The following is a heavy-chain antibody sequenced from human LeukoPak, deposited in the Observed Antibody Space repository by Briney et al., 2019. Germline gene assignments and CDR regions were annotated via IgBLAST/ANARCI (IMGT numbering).Heavy chain of an antibody. CDR2: INHSGAT. CDR1: GRSFSGNN. V-gene: IGHV4-34*01. J-gene: IGHJ5*01. CDR3: ARGSLKHDS. Sequence: SEILSLTCAVYGRSFSGNNWNWIRQPPAKGLEWIGEINHSGATKYNPSLKSRLTISVDPSKNQFSLKLKSVTAADTAVYYCARGSLKHDSWGQGTLVTVSS.